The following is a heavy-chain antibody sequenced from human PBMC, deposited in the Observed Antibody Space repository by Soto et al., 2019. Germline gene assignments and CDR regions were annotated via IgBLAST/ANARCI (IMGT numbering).Heavy chain of an antibody. CDR1: GFTFSSYA. J-gene: IGHJ5*02. V-gene: IGHV3-30-3*01. D-gene: IGHD1-26*01. CDR3: ARDLVGANWFDP. Sequence: PGGSLRLSCAASGFTFSSYAMHWVRQAPGKGLEWVAVISYDGSNKYYADSVKGRFTISRDNSKNTLYLQMNSLRAEDTAVYYCARDLVGANWFDPWGQGTLVTVSS. CDR2: ISYDGSNK.